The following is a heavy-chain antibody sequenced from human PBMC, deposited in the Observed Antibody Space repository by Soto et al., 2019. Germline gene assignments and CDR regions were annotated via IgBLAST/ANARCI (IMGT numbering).Heavy chain of an antibody. CDR1: GYSFTSYY. CDR2: INPSGGST. D-gene: IGHD3-22*01. Sequence: GASAKVSCKASGYSFTSYYMHWVRQAPGQGLEWMGIINPSGGSTSYAQKFQGRVTMTRDTSTSTVYMELSSLRSEDTAVYYCARDGSYYYDSSGYVFDYWGQGTLVSVSS. CDR3: ARDGSYYYDSSGYVFDY. J-gene: IGHJ4*02. V-gene: IGHV1-46*01.